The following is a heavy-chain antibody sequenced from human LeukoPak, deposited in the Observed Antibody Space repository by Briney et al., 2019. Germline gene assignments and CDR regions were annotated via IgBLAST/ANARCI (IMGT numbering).Heavy chain of an antibody. V-gene: IGHV1-18*01. D-gene: IGHD6-19*01. J-gene: IGHJ4*02. Sequence: ASVKVSCKASGYTFTNYGITWVRQAPGQGLEWMGWISPYNGDTNYARKLQGRVTMTTDTSTSTASMELRSLTYDDTAVYYCARGGGSVWYEFDYWGQGTLDTVSS. CDR3: ARGGGSVWYEFDY. CDR2: ISPYNGDT. CDR1: GYTFTNYG.